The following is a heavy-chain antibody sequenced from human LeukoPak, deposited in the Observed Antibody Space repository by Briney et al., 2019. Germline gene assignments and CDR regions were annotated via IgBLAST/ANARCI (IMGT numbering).Heavy chain of an antibody. J-gene: IGHJ4*02. Sequence: GASVKVSCKASVYTFTSYGISWVRQAPGQGLEWIGWISAYNGNTNYAQKLQGRVTMSTDTSTSTAYMELRSLRSDDTAVYYCARANPYYYGSGSYIVPDYWGQGTLVTVSS. V-gene: IGHV1-18*01. CDR3: ARANPYYYGSGSYIVPDY. CDR1: VYTFTSYG. CDR2: ISAYNGNT. D-gene: IGHD3-10*01.